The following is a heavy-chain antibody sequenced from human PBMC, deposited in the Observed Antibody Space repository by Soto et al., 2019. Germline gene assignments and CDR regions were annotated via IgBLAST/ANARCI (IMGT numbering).Heavy chain of an antibody. CDR2: ISNNGNTT. D-gene: IGHD2-21*01. J-gene: IGHJ4*02. CDR3: VKDSWDYSSRFDY. V-gene: IGHV3-64D*06. CDR1: GFTFSAYT. Sequence: TGGSLRLSCSVSGFTFSAYTMHWVRQAPGKGLQYVSAISNNGNTTYYADSVKGRFTISRDNSKNTLYLQMSSLRAEDTAVYYCVKDSWDYSSRFDYWGQGTRVTVSS.